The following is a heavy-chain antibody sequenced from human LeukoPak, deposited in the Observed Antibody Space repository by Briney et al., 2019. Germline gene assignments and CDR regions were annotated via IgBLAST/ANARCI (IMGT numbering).Heavy chain of an antibody. Sequence: KPGGSLRLSCAASGFTFSKYIMNWVRQAPGKGLEWVSSISTSSSYIYYADSVKGRFTISRNNAKNSLYLQMNSLRAEDTAIYYCARTDDYGDSGGSGVYSAFDYWGQGTLVTVSS. V-gene: IGHV3-21*01. J-gene: IGHJ4*02. D-gene: IGHD4-17*01. CDR3: ARTDDYGDSGGSGVYSAFDY. CDR2: ISTSSSYI. CDR1: GFTFSKYI.